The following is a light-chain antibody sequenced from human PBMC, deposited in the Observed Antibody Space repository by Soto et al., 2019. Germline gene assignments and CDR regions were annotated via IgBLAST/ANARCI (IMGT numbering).Light chain of an antibody. CDR2: DVS. CDR3: TSFTTSSTWV. J-gene: IGLJ3*02. V-gene: IGLV2-14*03. CDR1: SSDVGGYNY. Sequence: QSALTQPASVSGSPGQSFTISGTEPSSDVGGYNYVSWFQQHPGKAPKLMIYDVSNRPSGVSNRFSGSKSGNTASLTISGLQAEDEADYYCTSFTTSSTWVFGGGTKLTVL.